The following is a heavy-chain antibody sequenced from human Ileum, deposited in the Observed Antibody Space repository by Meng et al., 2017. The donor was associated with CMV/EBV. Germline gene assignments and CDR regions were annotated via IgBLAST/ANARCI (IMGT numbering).Heavy chain of an antibody. CDR1: GFAFSAYG. J-gene: IGHJ6*02. CDR2: IRYDGTNK. CDR3: AKDLRCSGGSCYTYYYYGMDV. D-gene: IGHD2-15*01. V-gene: IGHV3-30*02. Sequence: GESLKISCVASGFAFSAYGMHWVRQAPGKGLEWVTFIRYDGTNKYYADSVKGRFTISRDNSKNTLYLQMNSLRAEDTAVYYCAKDLRCSGGSCYTYYYYGMDVWGQGTTVTVSS.